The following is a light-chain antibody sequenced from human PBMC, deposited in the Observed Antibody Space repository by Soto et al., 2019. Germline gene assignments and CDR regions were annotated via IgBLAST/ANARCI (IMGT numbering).Light chain of an antibody. CDR1: QDIRND. V-gene: IGKV1-6*01. CDR3: LQDYNYPWT. CDR2: AAS. J-gene: IGKJ1*01. Sequence: AIPMTQSPSSLSASVGDRVTITGRASQDIRNDLGWYQQKPWKAPILLIYAASTLQSGVPSRFSGGGSGTDFTLTISSLQPEDFATYYCLQDYNYPWTFGPGTKVEIE.